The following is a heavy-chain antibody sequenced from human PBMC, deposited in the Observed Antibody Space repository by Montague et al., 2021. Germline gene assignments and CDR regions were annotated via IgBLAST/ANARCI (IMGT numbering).Heavy chain of an antibody. CDR2: T. Sequence: TNYNPSLKSRVTMSVDTSQNQFSLKLNSVTAADTAVYYCGRRVVAATAVVDYWCRGTLFTVSS. V-gene: IGHV4-4*07. D-gene: IGHD2-15*01. CDR3: GRRVVAATAVVDY. J-gene: IGHJ4*02.